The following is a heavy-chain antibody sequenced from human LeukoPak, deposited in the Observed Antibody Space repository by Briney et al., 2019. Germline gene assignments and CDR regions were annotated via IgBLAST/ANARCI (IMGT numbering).Heavy chain of an antibody. V-gene: IGHV3-7*01. D-gene: IGHD5-12*01. J-gene: IGHJ4*02. CDR3: ARDLEGYVVYFDY. CDR2: IKQDGSEK. CDR1: GFTVSNKY. Sequence: GGSLRLSCVASGFTVSNKYMSWVRQAPGKGLEWVANIKQDGSEKYYVDSVKGRFTISRDNAKNSLYLQMNSLRGEDTAVYYCARDLEGYVVYFDYWGQGTLVTVSS.